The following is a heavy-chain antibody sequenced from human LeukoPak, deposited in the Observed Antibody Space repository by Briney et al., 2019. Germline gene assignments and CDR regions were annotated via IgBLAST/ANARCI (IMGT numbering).Heavy chain of an antibody. J-gene: IGHJ4*02. Sequence: GGSLRLSCAASGFTFSSYWMSWVRQAPGKGLEWVANIKQDGSEKYYVDSVKGRFTISRDNAKNSPYLQMNSLRAEDTAVYYCARRYCSGGSCYSYFDYWGQRTLVTVSS. D-gene: IGHD2-15*01. CDR1: GFTFSSYW. CDR3: ARRYCSGGSCYSYFDY. CDR2: IKQDGSEK. V-gene: IGHV3-7*01.